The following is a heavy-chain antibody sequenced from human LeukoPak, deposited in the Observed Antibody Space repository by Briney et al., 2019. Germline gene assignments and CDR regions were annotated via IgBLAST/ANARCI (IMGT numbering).Heavy chain of an antibody. V-gene: IGHV3-66*01. CDR1: GFTVSSNY. D-gene: IGHD3-22*01. J-gene: IGHJ4*02. CDR2: IYSGGST. CDR3: AREYYYDSSGYPN. Sequence: PGGSLRLSCAASGFTVSSNYMSWVRQAPGKGLEWVSVIYSGGSTYYADSVKGRFTISRDNSKNTLYLQMNSLRAEDTAVYYCAREYYYDSSGYPNWGQGTLVTVSS.